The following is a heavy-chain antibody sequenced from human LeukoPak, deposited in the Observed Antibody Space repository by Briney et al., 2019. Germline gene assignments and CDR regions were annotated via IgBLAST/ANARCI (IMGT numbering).Heavy chain of an antibody. CDR3: ARDLGDGDFVDY. CDR2: ISAYNGNT. D-gene: IGHD4-17*01. V-gene: IGHV1-18*01. CDR1: GYTFTSYG. J-gene: IGHJ4*02. Sequence: ASVKVSCKASGYTFTSYGISWVRQAPGQGLEWMGWISAYNGNTNYAQKLQGRVTITTDESTSTAYMELSSLRSEDTAVYYCARDLGDGDFVDYWGQGTLVTVSS.